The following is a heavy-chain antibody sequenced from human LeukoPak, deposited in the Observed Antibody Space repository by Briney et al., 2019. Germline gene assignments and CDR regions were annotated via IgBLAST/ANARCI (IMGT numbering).Heavy chain of an antibody. J-gene: IGHJ6*02. CDR3: ARQTGTSGYYYYGMDV. CDR2: INPNSGGT. D-gene: IGHD1-1*01. Sequence: ASVKVSCKASGYTFTGYYMRWVRQAPGQGLEWMGWINPNSGGTNYAQKFQGRVTMTRDTSISTAYMELSRLRSDDTAVYYCARQTGTSGYYYYGMDVWGQGTTVTVSS. CDR1: GYTFTGYY. V-gene: IGHV1-2*02.